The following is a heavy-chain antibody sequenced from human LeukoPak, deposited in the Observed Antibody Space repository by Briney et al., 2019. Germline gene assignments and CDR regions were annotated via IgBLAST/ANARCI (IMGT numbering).Heavy chain of an antibody. J-gene: IGHJ1*01. V-gene: IGHV4-59*01. CDR2: ISYSGST. Sequence: PSETLSLTCAVHGGSFSGYYWSWIRQPPGKGLEWIGYISYSGSTKYNPSLKSRVTISVDTSKNQFSLRVTSLTAADTAVYYCARALTGTTSIFHHWGQGTLVTVSS. CDR3: ARALTGTTSIFHH. D-gene: IGHD1-7*01. CDR1: GGSFSGYY.